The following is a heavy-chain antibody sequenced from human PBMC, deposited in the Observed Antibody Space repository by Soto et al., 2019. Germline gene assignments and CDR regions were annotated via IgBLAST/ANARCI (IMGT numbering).Heavy chain of an antibody. CDR2: IYYSGST. J-gene: IGHJ4*02. D-gene: IGHD4-17*01. CDR1: VGSISSGDYY. Sequence: SETLSLTCTVSVGSISSGDYYWSWIRQPPGKGLEWIGYIYYSGSTYYNPSLKSRVTISVDNAKNSLYLQINSLRGDDTAVYYCAANDYGGQFDYWGQGTLVTVSS. CDR3: AANDYGGQFDY. V-gene: IGHV4-30-4*01.